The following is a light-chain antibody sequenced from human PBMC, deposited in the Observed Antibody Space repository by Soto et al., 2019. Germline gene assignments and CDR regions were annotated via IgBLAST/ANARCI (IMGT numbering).Light chain of an antibody. J-gene: IGKJ1*01. CDR1: QPVXSW. CDR2: TAA. CDR3: QHYKRYSEA. Sequence: IQMTQSPSSVCGSIGDRVTITCRASQPVXSWFAWYQQKPGKAPKFLXDTAATLKRGGPSRLSGSGSGTEFTLTISSLQPENFATYYCQHYKRYSEAFGQGTKVDI. V-gene: IGKV1-5*03.